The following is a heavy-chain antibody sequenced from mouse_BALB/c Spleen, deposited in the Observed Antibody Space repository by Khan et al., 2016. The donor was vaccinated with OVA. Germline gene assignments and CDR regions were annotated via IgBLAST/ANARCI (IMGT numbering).Heavy chain of an antibody. CDR2: INPSSGYT. J-gene: IGHJ2*01. V-gene: IGHV1-7*01. Sequence: VQLQQSGAELANPGASVKMSCKASGYTFTSYWMHWVKQRPGQGLEWIGYINPSSGYTEYNQNFRDKATLTADKSSSTAYMQLSSLTSEDSAVYYCARDSIDYWGQGTTLTVSS. CDR3: ARDSIDY. D-gene: IGHD2-5*01. CDR1: GYTFTSYW.